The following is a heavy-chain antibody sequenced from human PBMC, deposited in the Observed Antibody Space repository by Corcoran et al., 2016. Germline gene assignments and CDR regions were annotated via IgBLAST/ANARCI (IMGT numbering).Heavy chain of an antibody. V-gene: IGHV6-1*01. Sequence: QVRLQESVPGLVNQAQTLSLTGAISGCIVTSNNAVWNGDRQSPSRGLEWLGRTYYKSKWYNEYAVSVKSRITINPDTSKNQFSLQLNSVTPEDTAVHYCARGTRPTCFDSRGQGTLVTVSS. CDR1: GCIVTSNNAV. D-gene: IGHD3-16*01. J-gene: IGHJ4*02. CDR3: ARGTRPTCFDS. CDR2: TYYKSKWYN.